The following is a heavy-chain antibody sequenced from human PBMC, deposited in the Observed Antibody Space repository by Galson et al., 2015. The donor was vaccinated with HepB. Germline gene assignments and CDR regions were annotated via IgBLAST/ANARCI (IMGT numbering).Heavy chain of an antibody. D-gene: IGHD2-15*01. Sequence: SVKVSCKASGYTFTSYHMHWVRQAPGQGLEWMGIINPSGGSTSYAQKFQGRVTMTRDTSTSTVYMELSSLRAEDTAVYYCARVRCSGGSCYQYYYYGMDVWGQGTTVTVSS. CDR2: INPSGGST. V-gene: IGHV1-46*01. CDR1: GYTFTSYH. J-gene: IGHJ6*02. CDR3: ARVRCSGGSCYQYYYYGMDV.